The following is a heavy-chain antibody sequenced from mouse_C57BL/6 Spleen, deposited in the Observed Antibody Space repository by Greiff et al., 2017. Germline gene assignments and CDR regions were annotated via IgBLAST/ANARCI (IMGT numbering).Heavy chain of an antibody. CDR1: GYTFTSYW. CDR2: IDPSDSYT. Sequence: QVQLQQPGAELVMPGASVKLSCKASGYTFTSYWMHWVKQRPGQGLEWIGEIDPSDSYTNYNQKFKGKSTLTVDKSSITACMQLSSLTSVDSAVYYCAREAVISYGKLYAMDYWGQGTSVTVSS. CDR3: AREAVISYGKLYAMDY. D-gene: IGHD2-1*01. J-gene: IGHJ4*01. V-gene: IGHV1-69*01.